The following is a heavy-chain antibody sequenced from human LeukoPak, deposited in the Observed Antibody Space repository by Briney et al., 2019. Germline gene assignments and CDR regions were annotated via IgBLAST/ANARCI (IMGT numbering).Heavy chain of an antibody. Sequence: GGSLTLSCAVSGFTFSSYWMTWVRQVPGKGLQWVANINQDGREKYYMDSTKGRLNISRDNTENSVFLQLTSLRPEDTGIYFCAKGRDYGDYWGQGTLVAVSS. CDR2: INQDGREK. J-gene: IGHJ4*02. V-gene: IGHV3-7*01. CDR3: AKGRDYGDY. CDR1: GFTFSSYW.